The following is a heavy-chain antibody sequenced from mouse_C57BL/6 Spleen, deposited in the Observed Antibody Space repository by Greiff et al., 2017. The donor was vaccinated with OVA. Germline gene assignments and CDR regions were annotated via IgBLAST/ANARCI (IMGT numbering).Heavy chain of an antibody. V-gene: IGHV1-26*01. CDR3: ARFDYDVNFDY. J-gene: IGHJ2*01. Sequence: VQLQQSGPELVKPGASVKISCKASGYTFTDYYMNWVKQSPGKSLEWIGDINPNNGGTSYNQKFKGKATLTVDKSSSTAYMELRSLTSEDSAVYYCARFDYDVNFDYWGQGTTLTVSS. D-gene: IGHD2-4*01. CDR2: INPNNGGT. CDR1: GYTFTDYY.